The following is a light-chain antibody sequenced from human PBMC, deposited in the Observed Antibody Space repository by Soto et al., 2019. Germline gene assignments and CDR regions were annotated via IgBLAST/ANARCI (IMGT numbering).Light chain of an antibody. CDR1: QSISGN. V-gene: IGKV3-15*01. Sequence: EIVMTQSPATLSVPPGERATLSCRASQSISGNLAWYQQKPGQAPRLLIYGASTRATGVPARFGGSGSGTEFTLTISSLQSEDFAVYYCQQYNDWPPWTFGQGTKVDIK. J-gene: IGKJ1*01. CDR3: QQYNDWPPWT. CDR2: GAS.